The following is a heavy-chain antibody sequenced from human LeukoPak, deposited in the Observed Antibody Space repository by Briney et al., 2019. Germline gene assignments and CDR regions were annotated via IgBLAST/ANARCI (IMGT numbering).Heavy chain of an antibody. CDR3: ARMYCTSTTCYLDF. V-gene: IGHV4-4*07. D-gene: IGHD2-2*01. Sequence: PSETLALTCSVSGASMSGSFWSWIRQPAGKGLDWLGRISTSGSTLYNPSLKSRVTVSVDTSKNQFSLRLNSVTAADTAVYYCARMYCTSTTCYLDFWGQGTPVNVSS. CDR2: ISTSGST. CDR1: GASMSGSF. J-gene: IGHJ4*02.